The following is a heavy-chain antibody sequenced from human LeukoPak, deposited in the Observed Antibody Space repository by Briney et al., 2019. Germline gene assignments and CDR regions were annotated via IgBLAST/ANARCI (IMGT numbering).Heavy chain of an antibody. CDR3: ARGLGSGSYYHY. J-gene: IGHJ4*02. V-gene: IGHV4-34*01. Sequence: PSETLSLTCAVYGGSFIGYYWSWIRQPPGKGLEGIGEINRGGSTNYDPSLKSRVTISVDTSRNQFSLKLSSVTAADTAVYYCARGLGSGSYYHYRGQGTLVTVSS. D-gene: IGHD3-10*01. CDR1: GGSFIGYY. CDR2: INRGGST.